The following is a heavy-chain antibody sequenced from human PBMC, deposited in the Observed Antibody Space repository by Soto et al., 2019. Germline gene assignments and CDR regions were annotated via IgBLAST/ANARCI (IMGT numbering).Heavy chain of an antibody. J-gene: IGHJ5*02. CDR2: INPNSGGT. CDR1: GYSFAGYY. Sequence: ASVKVSCKASGYSFAGYYMHWVRQAPGQGLEWMGWINPNSGGTNYAQKFQGWVTMTRDTSISTAYMELSRLRSDDTAVYYCARSAVPIVVVPAARSWFDPWGQ. D-gene: IGHD2-2*01. CDR3: ARSAVPIVVVPAARSWFDP. V-gene: IGHV1-2*04.